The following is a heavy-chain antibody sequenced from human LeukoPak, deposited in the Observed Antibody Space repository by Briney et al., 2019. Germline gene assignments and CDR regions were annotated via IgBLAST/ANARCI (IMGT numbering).Heavy chain of an antibody. CDR1: GGTFSIYA. CDR2: IIPIFGTA. CDR3: ARRIAVALRSYYYGMDV. Sequence: ASVKVSCKASGGTFSIYAISWVRQAPGQGLELMGGIIPIFGTANYAQKFQGRVTITADESTSTAYMELSSLRSEDTAVYYCARRIAVALRSYYYGMDVWGQGTTVTVS. D-gene: IGHD6-19*01. J-gene: IGHJ6*02. V-gene: IGHV1-69*01.